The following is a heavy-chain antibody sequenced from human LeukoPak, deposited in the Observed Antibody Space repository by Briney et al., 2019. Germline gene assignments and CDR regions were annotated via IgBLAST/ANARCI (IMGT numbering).Heavy chain of an antibody. V-gene: IGHV1-18*01. CDR3: ARGMVRGVNPLGGMDV. D-gene: IGHD3-10*01. CDR2: ISTYNGDT. Sequence: ASVKVSCKTSGYSFTHYAISWVRQAPGQGLEWMGWISTYNGDTKYAQKLQGRFTMTSDTSTSTVYMELRSLTSDDTAVYYCARGMVRGVNPLGGMDVWGQGTTVTVSS. CDR1: GYSFTHYA. J-gene: IGHJ6*02.